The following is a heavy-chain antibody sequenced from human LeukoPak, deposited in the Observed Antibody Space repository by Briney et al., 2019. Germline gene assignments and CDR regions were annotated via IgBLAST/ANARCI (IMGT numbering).Heavy chain of an antibody. CDR2: IYPGDSDT. Sequence: GESLKISCKGSEYSFTSYWIGWVRQMPGKGLEWMGIIYPGDSDTRYSPSFQGQVTISADKSISTAYLQWSSLKASDTAMYYCAINYYDSSGYPQLFDYWGQGTLVTVSS. V-gene: IGHV5-51*01. D-gene: IGHD3-22*01. CDR1: EYSFTSYW. CDR3: AINYYDSSGYPQLFDY. J-gene: IGHJ4*02.